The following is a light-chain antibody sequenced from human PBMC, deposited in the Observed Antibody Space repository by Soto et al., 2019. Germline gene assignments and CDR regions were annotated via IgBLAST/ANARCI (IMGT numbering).Light chain of an antibody. J-gene: IGKJ4*01. Sequence: EIVLTQSPGTLSLSPGERATLSCTASQSVSSSYLAWYQQKPGQAPRLLIYGASSRATGIPDRFSGSGSATDFTLTISRLEPEDFAVYYCQQYDSSPLTFGGGTKVEIK. CDR3: QQYDSSPLT. CDR2: GAS. CDR1: QSVSSSY. V-gene: IGKV3-20*01.